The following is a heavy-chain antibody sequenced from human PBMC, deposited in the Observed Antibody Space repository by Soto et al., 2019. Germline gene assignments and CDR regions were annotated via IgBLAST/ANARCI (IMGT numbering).Heavy chain of an antibody. V-gene: IGHV3-11*06. CDR3: ARDRRDGYSSSWYALDAFDI. J-gene: IGHJ3*02. D-gene: IGHD6-13*01. Sequence: QVQLVESGGGLVKPGGSLRLSCAASGFTFSDYYMSWIRQAPGKGLGGVSYIISSSSYTNYADSVKGRFTISRDNAKNSLYLQMNSLRAEDTAVYYCARDRRDGYSSSWYALDAFDIWGQGTMVTVSS. CDR1: GFTFSDYY. CDR2: IISSSSYT.